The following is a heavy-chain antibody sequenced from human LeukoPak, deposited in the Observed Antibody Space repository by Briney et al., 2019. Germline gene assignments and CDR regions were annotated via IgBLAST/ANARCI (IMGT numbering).Heavy chain of an antibody. Sequence: GRSLRLSCAASGFTFSNYWMDWVRQAPGKGLEWVANINQDGSEKNYVDSVKGRFTISRDNAKNSLYLQMNSLRAEDTAVYYCSRSLDYWGQGKLVTVSS. V-gene: IGHV3-7*01. CDR2: INQDGSEK. CDR1: GFTFSNYW. J-gene: IGHJ4*02. CDR3: SRSLDY.